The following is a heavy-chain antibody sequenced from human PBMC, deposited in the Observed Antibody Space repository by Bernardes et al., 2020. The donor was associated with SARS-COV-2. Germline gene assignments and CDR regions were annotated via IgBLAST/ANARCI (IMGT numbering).Heavy chain of an antibody. V-gene: IGHV1-3*01. J-gene: IGHJ6*02. Sequence: ASVKVSCKASGYNFISYAMYWVRQAPGQGLEWMGWVNAGNGNTKYSQKFQGRLTLTRDSYADIVYMELTRLTPEDTAVYYCARPRLEPTYGDYVCLDFWGQGTTVIVSS. CDR1: GYNFISYA. CDR3: ARPRLEPTYGDYVCLDF. D-gene: IGHD4-17*01. CDR2: VNAGNGNT.